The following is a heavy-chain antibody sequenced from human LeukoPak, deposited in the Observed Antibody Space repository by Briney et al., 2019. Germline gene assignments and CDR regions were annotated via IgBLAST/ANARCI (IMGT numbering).Heavy chain of an antibody. CDR1: GFTFSSYW. J-gene: IGHJ6*03. V-gene: IGHV3-7*01. CDR3: ARARAYSSSWYVGYYYYMDV. Sequence: GGSLRLSCVASGFTFSSYWMSWVRQAPGKGLEWVANIKQDGSEKYYVDSVKGRFTISRDNAKNSLYLQMNSLRAEDTAVYYCARARAYSSSWYVGYYYYMDVWGKGTTVTISS. D-gene: IGHD6-13*01. CDR2: IKQDGSEK.